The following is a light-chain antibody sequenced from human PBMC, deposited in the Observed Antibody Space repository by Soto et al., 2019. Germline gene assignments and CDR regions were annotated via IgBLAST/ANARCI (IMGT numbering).Light chain of an antibody. CDR2: AAS. CDR3: QQTYRTPLT. V-gene: IGKV1-39*01. Sequence: DIQMTQSPSSLSASVGDRVTITCRAGQYIGRYLNWYQQKPGKAPKLLIYAASSLHSGVPSRFSGSGSGTDFTLTISSLQPEDFATYPCQQTYRTPLTFGGGNKV. J-gene: IGKJ4*01. CDR1: QYIGRY.